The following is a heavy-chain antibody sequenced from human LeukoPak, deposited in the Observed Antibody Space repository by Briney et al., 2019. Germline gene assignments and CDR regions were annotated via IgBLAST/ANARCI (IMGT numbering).Heavy chain of an antibody. D-gene: IGHD3-10*01. V-gene: IGHV3-48*01. CDR2: ITNSGNSK. CDR3: ARYGSGSYYNLFDY. CDR1: EFTFSSYS. Sequence: GGSLRLSCAASEFTFSSYSMNWVRQAPGKGLEWVSYITNSGNSKSYADSVKGRFTISRDNSKNTLYLQMNSLRAEDAAVYYCARYGSGSYYNLFDYWGQGTLVTVSS. J-gene: IGHJ4*02.